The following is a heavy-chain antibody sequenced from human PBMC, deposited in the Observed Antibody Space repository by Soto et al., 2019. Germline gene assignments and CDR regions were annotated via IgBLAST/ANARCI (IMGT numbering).Heavy chain of an antibody. D-gene: IGHD6-13*01. Sequence: QVQLQESGPGLLKPSETLSLTCTVSGGSISSYYWSWIRQPAGKGLEWIGRIYTSGSTKYNPSLKSRVTMSVATAKTQFSLKRSCVTAAGTAVYYCSREGPRGIAAAGTHFDYWGQGTLVTVSS. CDR1: GGSISSYY. J-gene: IGHJ4*02. V-gene: IGHV4-4*07. CDR3: SREGPRGIAAAGTHFDY. CDR2: IYTSGST.